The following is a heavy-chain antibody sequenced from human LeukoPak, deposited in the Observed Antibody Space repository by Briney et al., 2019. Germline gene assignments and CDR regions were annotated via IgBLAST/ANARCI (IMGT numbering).Heavy chain of an antibody. Sequence: PGGSLRLSCAASGFTFSSYWMHWVRKAPGKGLVWVSRINSDGSSTSYADFVKGRFTISRDNAKNTLYLQMNSLRAEDTAVYYCARGFGGSSSLGYWGQGTLVTVSS. CDR2: INSDGSST. D-gene: IGHD6-6*01. V-gene: IGHV3-74*01. CDR1: GFTFSSYW. J-gene: IGHJ4*02. CDR3: ARGFGGSSSLGY.